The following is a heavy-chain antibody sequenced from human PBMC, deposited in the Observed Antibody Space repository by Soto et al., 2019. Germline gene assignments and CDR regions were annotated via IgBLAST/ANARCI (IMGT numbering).Heavy chain of an antibody. Sequence: EVQLLESGGGLVQPGGSLRLSCAASGFTFSSYAMSWVRQAPGKGRQWVSGVSGGGGNTNYADSVKGRFTISRDNSKNTLYVQMNSLRAEDTAVYYCAKGDGSGSFDYWGQGTLVTVSS. CDR1: GFTFSSYA. V-gene: IGHV3-23*01. D-gene: IGHD3-10*01. J-gene: IGHJ4*02. CDR2: VSGGGGNT. CDR3: AKGDGSGSFDY.